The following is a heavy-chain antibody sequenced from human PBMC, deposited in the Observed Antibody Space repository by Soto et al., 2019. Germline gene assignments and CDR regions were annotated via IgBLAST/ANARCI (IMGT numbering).Heavy chain of an antibody. J-gene: IGHJ4*02. D-gene: IGHD3-3*01. Sequence: QVQLQESGPGLVKPSQTLSLTCSVSGESINTGAYFWGWIRQHPGKGLEWIGYVHASGSTYYNPSLWGRVDMSIDTSKKQFYLNLKSVTAADTAVFFCARGFVEAGMAFDYWGPGALVTVSS. CDR3: ARGFVEAGMAFDY. V-gene: IGHV4-31*03. CDR1: GESINTGAYF. CDR2: VHASGST.